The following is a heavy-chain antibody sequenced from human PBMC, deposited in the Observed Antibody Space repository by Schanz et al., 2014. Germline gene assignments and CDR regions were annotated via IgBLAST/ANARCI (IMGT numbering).Heavy chain of an antibody. Sequence: QVQLIQSGAEVKKPGASVKVSCKASGYTTFTDYYIHWVRQAPGQGLEWMGWISAYNGNTNYAQKLQGRVTMTTDTSTSTAYMELRSLRSDDTAVYYCARGGYSSGWYDRDIAHFDYWGQGTLVTVSS. CDR3: ARGGYSSGWYDRDIAHFDY. V-gene: IGHV1-18*01. D-gene: IGHD6-19*01. CDR2: ISAYNGNT. J-gene: IGHJ4*02. CDR1: GYTTFTDYY.